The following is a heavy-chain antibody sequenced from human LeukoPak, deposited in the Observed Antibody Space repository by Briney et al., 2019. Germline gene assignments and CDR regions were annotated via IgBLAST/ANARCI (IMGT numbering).Heavy chain of an antibody. D-gene: IGHD6-6*01. CDR2: INQDGSLE. J-gene: IGHJ4*02. CDR3: ARIGYSSSSLDF. CDR1: GFTFSSYW. Sequence: GGSLRLSCAASGFTFSSYWMTWVRQAPGKGLEWVANINQDGSLEYCADSVKGRFTVSRDNAEMSLYLQMDSLRVEDTALYLCARIGYSSSSLDFWGRGTLVTVSS. V-gene: IGHV3-7*01.